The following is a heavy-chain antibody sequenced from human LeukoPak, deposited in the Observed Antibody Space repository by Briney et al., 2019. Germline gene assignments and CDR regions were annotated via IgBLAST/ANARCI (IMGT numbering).Heavy chain of an antibody. CDR2: ISGSGGST. Sequence: GGSLRLSCAASGFTFSSYAMSWVRQAPGKGLEWVSAISGSGGSTYYADSVKGRFTISRDNSKNTLYLQMNSLRAEDTAVYYCAKGRCALCGTTSDWFDPWGQGTLVTVSS. CDR3: AKGRCALCGTTSDWFDP. V-gene: IGHV3-23*01. D-gene: IGHD1-1*01. CDR1: GFTFSSYA. J-gene: IGHJ5*02.